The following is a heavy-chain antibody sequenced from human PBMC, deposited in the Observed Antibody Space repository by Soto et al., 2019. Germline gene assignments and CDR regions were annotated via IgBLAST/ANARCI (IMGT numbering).Heavy chain of an antibody. CDR2: IYYSGST. CDR3: ASSSRDVWGSYRYNFDY. D-gene: IGHD3-16*02. V-gene: IGHV4-31*03. J-gene: IGHJ4*02. CDR1: GGSISSGGYY. Sequence: SETLSLTCTVSGGSISSGGYYWSWIRQHPGKGLEWIGYIYYSGSTYYNPSLKSRVTISVDTSKNQFSLKLSSVTAADTAVYYCASSSRDVWGSYRYNFDYWGQGTLVTVSS.